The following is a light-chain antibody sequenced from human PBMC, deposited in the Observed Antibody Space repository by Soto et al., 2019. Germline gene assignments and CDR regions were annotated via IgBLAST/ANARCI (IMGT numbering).Light chain of an antibody. J-gene: IGKJ1*01. CDR1: QNINRY. CDR2: GAS. V-gene: IGKV1-39*01. Sequence: DIQMTQSPSSLSASVGDRVTITCRASQNINRYVSWFQQKPGKAPNLLIFGASNLQTGVPSRFSGSGSGTDFTLTISSLQPEDVATYYCQNFDSAPQTFGQGTKVDIK. CDR3: QNFDSAPQT.